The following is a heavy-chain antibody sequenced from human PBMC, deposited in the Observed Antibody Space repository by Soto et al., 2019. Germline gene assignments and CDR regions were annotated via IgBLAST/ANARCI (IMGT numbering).Heavy chain of an antibody. Sequence: QVQLVQSGAEVKKPESSVKVSCEASRDTFSSYGFHWVRQAPGQGLEWMGGIIPISGMTRIAQEFQHRIAITADDSTSTAYMELISLRHDDTAVYYCARESNTTRGAFDIWGQGTVVTVSS. CDR1: RDTFSSYG. CDR3: ARESNTTRGAFDI. D-gene: IGHD1-1*01. CDR2: IIPISGMT. V-gene: IGHV1-69*01. J-gene: IGHJ3*02.